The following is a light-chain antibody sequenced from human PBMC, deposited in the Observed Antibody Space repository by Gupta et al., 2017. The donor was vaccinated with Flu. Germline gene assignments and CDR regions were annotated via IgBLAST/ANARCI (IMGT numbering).Light chain of an antibody. CDR1: TGPVTSDHY. CDR3: LVYYTLGRPV. V-gene: IGLV7-46*01. CDR2: DVS. J-gene: IGLJ2*01. Sequence: QDVVTQEPSLTVSPGGTVTLTCGSSTGPVTSDHYPYWFQQKPGQVPKTLSFDVSDKHSWTPARFTGSLIGGKAALTLSGAQPEDEAYYYCLVYYTLGRPVFGGGTRLTVL.